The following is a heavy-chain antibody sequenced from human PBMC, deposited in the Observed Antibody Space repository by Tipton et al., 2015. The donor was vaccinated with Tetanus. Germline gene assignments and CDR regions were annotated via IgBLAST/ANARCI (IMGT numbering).Heavy chain of an antibody. CDR2: IYPGDSDT. CDR3: ARAHCTDGVCNFDF. D-gene: IGHD2-8*01. CDR1: GYIFNNYW. Sequence: QLVQSGGEVKKPGESLKISCKGSGYIFNNYWIGWVRQKPRKGLEWMGIIYPGDSDTRYSPSYQGQVTISVDMSINTAYLQWSILKASVTSMFYCARAHCTDGVCNFDFWGPGALVTVAS. J-gene: IGHJ4*02. V-gene: IGHV5-51*01.